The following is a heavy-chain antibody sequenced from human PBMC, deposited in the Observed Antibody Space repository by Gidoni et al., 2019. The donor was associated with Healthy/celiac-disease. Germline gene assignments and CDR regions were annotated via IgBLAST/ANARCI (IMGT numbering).Heavy chain of an antibody. D-gene: IGHD3-10*01. CDR1: GFTFSSYG. CDR3: AKDRRRLYGSGSFDAFDI. Sequence: QVQLVESGGGVVQPGRSLRLSCAASGFTFSSYGMHWVRQAPGKGLEWVEVISYDGSNKNYADSVKGRFTISRENSKNTLYLQMNSLRAEDTAVYYCAKDRRRLYGSGSFDAFDIWGQGTMVTVSS. CDR2: ISYDGSNK. V-gene: IGHV3-30*18. J-gene: IGHJ3*02.